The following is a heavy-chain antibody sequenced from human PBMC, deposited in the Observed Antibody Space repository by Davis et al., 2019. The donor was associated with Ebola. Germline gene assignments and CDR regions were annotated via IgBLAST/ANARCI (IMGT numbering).Heavy chain of an antibody. CDR3: ARRVGARSGFDS. CDR1: GYTFTGYY. V-gene: IGHV1-2*04. J-gene: IGHJ4*02. D-gene: IGHD1-26*01. Sequence: AASVKVSCKASGYTFTGYYMHWVRQAPGQGLEWMGWINPNSGGTNYAQKFQGWVTMTRDTSTSTVYMELSSLRSDDTAVYYCARRVGARSGFDSWGQGSLVTVSS. CDR2: INPNSGGT.